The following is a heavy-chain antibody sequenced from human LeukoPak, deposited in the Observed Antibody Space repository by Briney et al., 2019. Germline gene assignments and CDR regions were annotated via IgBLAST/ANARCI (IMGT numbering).Heavy chain of an antibody. CDR3: ARSNGDYHDTSGPSD. J-gene: IGHJ4*02. V-gene: IGHV4-34*01. CDR2: IHHSGST. Sequence: SETLSLTCAVYGESFSGYYGRWIRQPPGKGREWIGEIHHSGSTNYNPSLKSRGTISEDKSKNQCSLKLSSVTAADTAVYYCARSNGDYHDTSGPSDWGQGTLVTVSS. D-gene: IGHD3-22*01. CDR1: GESFSGYY.